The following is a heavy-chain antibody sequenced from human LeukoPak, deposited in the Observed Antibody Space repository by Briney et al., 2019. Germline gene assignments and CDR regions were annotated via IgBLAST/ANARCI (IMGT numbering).Heavy chain of an antibody. J-gene: IGHJ5*02. CDR2: MNPNSGNT. CDR1: GYTFTSYD. V-gene: IGHV1-8*01. D-gene: IGHD3-3*01. CDR3: ARGPKGYDFWSGYYTASWFDP. Sequence: ASVKVSCKASGYTFTSYDINWVRQATGQGLEWMGWMNPNSGNTGYAQKFQGRVTMTRNTFISTAYMELSSLRSEDTAVYYCARGPKGYDFWSGYYTASWFDPWGQGTLVTVSS.